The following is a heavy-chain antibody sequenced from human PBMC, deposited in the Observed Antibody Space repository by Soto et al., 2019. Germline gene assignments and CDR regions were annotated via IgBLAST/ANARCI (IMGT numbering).Heavy chain of an antibody. Sequence: ASVKVSCKVSGYTLTELSMHWVRQAPGKGLEWMGGFDPEDGETIYAQKFQGRVTMTEDTSTDTAYMELSSLGSEDTAVYYCATSPIVLRLWFDPWGQGTLVTVSS. V-gene: IGHV1-24*01. CDR2: FDPEDGET. CDR1: GYTLTELS. CDR3: ATSPIVLRLWFDP. J-gene: IGHJ5*02. D-gene: IGHD2-8*01.